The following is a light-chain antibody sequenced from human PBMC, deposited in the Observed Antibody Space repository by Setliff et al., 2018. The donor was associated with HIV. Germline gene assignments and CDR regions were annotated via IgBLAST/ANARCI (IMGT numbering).Light chain of an antibody. CDR1: HSNIGSNT. V-gene: IGLV1-44*01. Sequence: VLTQPPSTSGTPGHRVIISCSGSHSNIGSNTVNWFQQLPGTAPKLLIYNNDQRPSGVPDRFSGPKSGTSASLAISGLQSEDEAEYYCAAWDVGLNAFYVFGTGTKVTVL. CDR2: NND. J-gene: IGLJ1*01. CDR3: AAWDVGLNAFYV.